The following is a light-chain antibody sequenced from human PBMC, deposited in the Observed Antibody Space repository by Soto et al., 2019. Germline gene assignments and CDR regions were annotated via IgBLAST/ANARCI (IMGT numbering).Light chain of an antibody. J-gene: IGKJ5*01. CDR3: QQYYDWPIT. CDR2: AAY. V-gene: IGKV3-15*01. CDR1: QGISSL. Sequence: EIVLTQSPATLSVSPGERATLSCRASQGISSLLAWYQQKPGQAPRLLIYAAYTRAAGIPARFSGSGSGTDFTLTISSLQSEDFAVYYCQQYYDWPITFGQGTRLDIK.